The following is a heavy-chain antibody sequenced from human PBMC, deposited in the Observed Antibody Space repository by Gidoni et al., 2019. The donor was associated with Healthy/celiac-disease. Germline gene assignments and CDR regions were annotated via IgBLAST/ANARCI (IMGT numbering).Heavy chain of an antibody. V-gene: IGHV6-1*01. Sequence: QVQLQQSGPGRWKRSQTLSLPWPISRDGAPGNSAAWNWFRQSPSRGLEWLGRTYYRSKWYNDYAVSVKSRITINPDTSNNQFSLQLNSVTPEDTAVYYCARTYGDYFVYFQHWGQGTLVTVSS. CDR1: RDGAPGNSAA. D-gene: IGHD4-17*01. J-gene: IGHJ1*01. CDR2: TYYRSKWYN. CDR3: ARTYGDYFVYFQH.